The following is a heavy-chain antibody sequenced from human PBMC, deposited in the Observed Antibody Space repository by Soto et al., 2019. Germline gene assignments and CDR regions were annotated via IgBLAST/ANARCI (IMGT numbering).Heavy chain of an antibody. CDR3: AKDAGLYYFDD. CDR2: IWYEGTTK. CDR1: GFTLSNYG. Sequence: GSLRLSCVASGFTLSNYGMHWVRQAPGKGLEWIALIWYEGTTKYSTGSMKGRFSISRDQSKSTLYLQVNSLRAEDTAVYYCAKDAGLYYFDDWAQGTLVTVSS. D-gene: IGHD3-10*01. V-gene: IGHV3-33*03. J-gene: IGHJ4*02.